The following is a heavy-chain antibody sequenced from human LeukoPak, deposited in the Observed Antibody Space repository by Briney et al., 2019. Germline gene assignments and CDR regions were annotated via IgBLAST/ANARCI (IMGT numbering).Heavy chain of an antibody. CDR1: GFTFSSYA. CDR2: IRSKAYRGTT. V-gene: IGHV3-49*04. CDR3: SRGPIQLWVHNGVDV. D-gene: IGHD5-18*01. Sequence: GGSLRLSCAASGFTFSSYAMTWVRQAPGKGLEWVGFIRSKAYRGTTEYAASVKGRFTISRDDSKSVVYLQMNSLKSEDTAVYYCSRGPIQLWVHNGVDVWGQGTTVTVSS. J-gene: IGHJ6*02.